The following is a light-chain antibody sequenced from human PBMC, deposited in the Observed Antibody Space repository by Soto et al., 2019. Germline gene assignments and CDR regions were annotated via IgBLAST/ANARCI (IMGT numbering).Light chain of an antibody. CDR3: QKYNSAPWT. CDR2: VAS. CDR1: QSISRY. V-gene: IGKV1-27*01. Sequence: DIQMTQSPSSLSASVGDRVTITCRASQSISRYLNWYQQKPGKAPNLLIYVASTLQSGVPSRFSGSGSGTDFTLTISSLQPEDVATYYCQKYNSAPWTFGQGTKVDIK. J-gene: IGKJ1*01.